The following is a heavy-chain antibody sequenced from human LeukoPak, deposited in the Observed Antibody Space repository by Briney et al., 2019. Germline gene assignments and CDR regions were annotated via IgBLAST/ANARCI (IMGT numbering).Heavy chain of an antibody. CDR3: ARGSRCLKGACLPFDP. CDR2: IIPIVRST. V-gene: IGHV1-69*06. CDR1: GGSFSNYV. D-gene: IGHD2-2*01. Sequence: SVKDSCKASGGSFSNYVITWVRQAPGQGFEWMGGIIPIVRSTNYAQMFQGRLTLTADKFTSTFYMELRSLTSADTAVYYCARGSRCLKGACLPFDPWGQGTLVTVSS. J-gene: IGHJ5*02.